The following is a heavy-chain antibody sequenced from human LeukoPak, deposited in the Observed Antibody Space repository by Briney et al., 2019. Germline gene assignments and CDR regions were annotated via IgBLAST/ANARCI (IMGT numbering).Heavy chain of an antibody. CDR1: GGSISSSSYY. J-gene: IGHJ4*02. CDR2: IYYSGST. D-gene: IGHD6-19*01. V-gene: IGHV4-39*01. Sequence: SETLSLTCAVSGGSISSSSYYWGWIRQPPGKGLEWIGSIYYSGSTYYNPSLKSRVTISVDTSKNQFSLKLSSVTAADTAVYYCAGGHYSSGWYGGYWGQGTLVTVSS. CDR3: AGGHYSSGWYGGY.